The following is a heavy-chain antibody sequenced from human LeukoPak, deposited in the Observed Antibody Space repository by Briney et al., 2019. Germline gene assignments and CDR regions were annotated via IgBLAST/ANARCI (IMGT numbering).Heavy chain of an antibody. Sequence: GGSLRLSCAASGFTSSSYAMHWVRQAPGKGLEWVAVISYDESNKYYADSVKGRFTISRDNSKNTLYLQMNSLRAEDTAVYYCATKRVRGVISWGQGTLVTVSS. CDR2: ISYDESNK. CDR3: ATKRVRGVIS. J-gene: IGHJ5*02. D-gene: IGHD3-10*01. CDR1: GFTSSSYA. V-gene: IGHV3-30-3*01.